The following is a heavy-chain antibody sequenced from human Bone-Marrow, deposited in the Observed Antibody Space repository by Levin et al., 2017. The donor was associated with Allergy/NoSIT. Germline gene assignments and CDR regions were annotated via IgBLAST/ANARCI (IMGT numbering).Heavy chain of an antibody. V-gene: IGHV3-33*01. CDR2: IWYDGSNK. J-gene: IGHJ4*02. CDR1: GFRFSDHG. Sequence: QPGGSLRLSCAASGFRFSDHGMHWVRQAPGKGLEWVGVIWYDGSNKYYADSVKGRITISRDNSKNTLYLQVDNLRVDDTAVYFCARDLDTSELFDSWGQGTLVTVAS. CDR3: ARDLDTSELFDS. D-gene: IGHD3-22*01.